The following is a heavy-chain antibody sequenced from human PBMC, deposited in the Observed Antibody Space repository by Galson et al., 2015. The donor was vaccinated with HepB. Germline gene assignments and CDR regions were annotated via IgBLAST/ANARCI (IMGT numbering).Heavy chain of an antibody. CDR2: ISYDGSNK. Sequence: SLRLSCAASGFTFSSYAMHWVRQAPGKGLEWVAVISYDGSNKYYADSVKGRFTISRDNSKNTLYLQMNSLRAEDTAVYYCARDQLGGSGSYYLDYWGQGTLVTVSS. CDR3: ARDQLGGSGSYYLDY. CDR1: GFTFSSYA. J-gene: IGHJ4*02. V-gene: IGHV3-30*04. D-gene: IGHD3-10*01.